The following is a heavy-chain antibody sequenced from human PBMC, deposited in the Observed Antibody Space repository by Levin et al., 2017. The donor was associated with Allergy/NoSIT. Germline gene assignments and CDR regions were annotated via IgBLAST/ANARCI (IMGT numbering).Heavy chain of an antibody. CDR2: INGDNGDT. J-gene: IGHJ4*02. Sequence: ASVKVSCTASGYTFISHSIHWVRQAPGQRLEWMGWINGDNGDTKHAQKFQGRVTITRDKSAGTAYMELSSLRSEDTAVYYCARRADGYCSRVSCPPPFDHWGQGTLVTVSS. CDR3: ARRADGYCSRVSCPPPFDH. D-gene: IGHD5-24*01. V-gene: IGHV1-3*01. CDR1: GYTFISHS.